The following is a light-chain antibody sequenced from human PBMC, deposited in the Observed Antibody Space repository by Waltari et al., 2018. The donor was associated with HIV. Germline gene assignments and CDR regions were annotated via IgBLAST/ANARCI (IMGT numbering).Light chain of an antibody. CDR1: SSNIENNY. V-gene: IGLV1-51*01. J-gene: IGLJ2*01. CDR2: DNN. Sequence: QSVLTQPPSVSAAPGQKVPIPCSGSSSNIENNYVSWYQQLPGTAPKLLIFDNNKRPSGIPDRFSGSKSGTSATLGITGLQTGDEADYYCGTWDSSLSAGVFGGGTKLTVL. CDR3: GTWDSSLSAGV.